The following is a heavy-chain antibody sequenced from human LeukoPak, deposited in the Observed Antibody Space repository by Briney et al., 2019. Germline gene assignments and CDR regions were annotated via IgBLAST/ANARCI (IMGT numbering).Heavy chain of an antibody. V-gene: IGHV3-21*01. J-gene: IGHJ6*03. D-gene: IGHD1-1*01. CDR3: VRVVGNWNGAGYYHYMDV. CDR2: ISSSSSYI. Sequence: PGGSLRLSCAASGFTFSSYTMTWVRQAPGKGLEWVSSISSSSSYIYYADSVKGRFTISRDNAKNSLYLQMNSLRAKDAAVYYCVRVVGNWNGAGYYHYMDVWGKGTTVTVSS. CDR1: GFTFSSYT.